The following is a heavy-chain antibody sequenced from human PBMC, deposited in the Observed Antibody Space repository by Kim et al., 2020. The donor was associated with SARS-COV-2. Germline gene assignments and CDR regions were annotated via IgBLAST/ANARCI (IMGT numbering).Heavy chain of an antibody. CDR1: GSTFSSYA. Sequence: GGSLRLSCAASGSTFSSYAMHWVRQAPGKGLEWVAVISYDGSNKYYADSVKGRFTISRDNSKNTLYLQMNSLRAEDTAVYYCARGDLIFPNVHIDYWGQGTLVTVSS. CDR2: ISYDGSNK. V-gene: IGHV3-30-3*01. CDR3: ARGDLIFPNVHIDY. D-gene: IGHD2-8*01. J-gene: IGHJ4*02.